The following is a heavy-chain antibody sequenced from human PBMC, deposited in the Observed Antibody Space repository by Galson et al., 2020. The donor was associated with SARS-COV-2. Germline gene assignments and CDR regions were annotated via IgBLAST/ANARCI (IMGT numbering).Heavy chain of an antibody. CDR2: ISSSGSTI. D-gene: IGHD5-12*01. J-gene: IGHJ4*02. Sequence: GGSLRLSSAASGFTFSSYEMNWVRQAPGKGLEWVSYISSSGSTIYYADSVKGRFTISRDNAKNSLYLQMNSLRAEDTAVYYCAGLAATITGFDYWGQGTLVAVSS. V-gene: IGHV3-48*03. CDR1: GFTFSSYE. CDR3: AGLAATITGFDY.